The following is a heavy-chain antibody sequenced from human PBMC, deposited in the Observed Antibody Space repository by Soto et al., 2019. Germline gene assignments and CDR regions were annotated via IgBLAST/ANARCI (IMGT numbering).Heavy chain of an antibody. CDR1: GFSLSTSGVG. CDR2: IYWDDDK. CDR3: EHSPASYSTGGSCHWRTLFHS. Sequence: QITLKESGPTLVKPTQTLTLTCTFSGFSLSTSGVGVGWIRQPPGKALEWLALIYWDDDKRYSPSLKSSLTNTNHPPKTLVLLTMTNMNPVDTATYYCEHSPASYSTGGSCHWRTLFHSWGQGTLVPVSS. V-gene: IGHV2-5*02. D-gene: IGHD2-15*01. J-gene: IGHJ4*02.